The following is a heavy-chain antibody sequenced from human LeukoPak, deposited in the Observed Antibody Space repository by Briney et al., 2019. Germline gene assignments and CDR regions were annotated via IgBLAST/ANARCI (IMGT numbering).Heavy chain of an antibody. V-gene: IGHV3-23*01. Sequence: PGGSLRLSCAASGFTFRSYAMSWVRQAPGKGLEWVSAISGSGGSTYYADSVKGRFTISRDNSKNTLYLQMNSLRAEDTAVYYCAKDRDSSGYYYAYFDYWGQGTLVTVSS. D-gene: IGHD3-22*01. J-gene: IGHJ4*02. CDR2: ISGSGGST. CDR1: GFTFRSYA. CDR3: AKDRDSSGYYYAYFDY.